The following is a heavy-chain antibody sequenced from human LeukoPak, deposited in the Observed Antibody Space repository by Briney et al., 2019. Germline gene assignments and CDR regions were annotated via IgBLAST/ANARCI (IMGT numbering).Heavy chain of an antibody. CDR3: ARDLSWGAFI. D-gene: IGHD3-16*01. V-gene: IGHV3-23*01. CDR1: GIIFSNYG. CDR2: ISPSGGTT. J-gene: IGHJ3*02. Sequence: GGSLRLSCEASGIIFSNYGMNWVRQAPGKRLEWVSGISPSGGTTYYADSLKGRFSISRDNSKNTVYLQMNSLRADDTAVYYCARDLSWGAFIWGQGTMVTVSS.